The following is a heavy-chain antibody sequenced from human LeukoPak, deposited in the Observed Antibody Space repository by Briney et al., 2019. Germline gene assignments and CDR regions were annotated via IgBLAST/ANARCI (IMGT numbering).Heavy chain of an antibody. D-gene: IGHD3-3*01. CDR2: INHSGST. J-gene: IGHJ6*02. CDR1: GGSFSGYY. CDR3: ARVKLRFLEWLFYYYGMDV. V-gene: IGHV4-34*01. Sequence: SETLSLTCAVYGGSFSGYYWSWIRQSPGKGLEWIGEINHSGSTNYNPSLKSRVTISVDTSKNQFSLKLSSVTAADTAVYYCARVKLRFLEWLFYYYGMDVWGQGTTVTVSS.